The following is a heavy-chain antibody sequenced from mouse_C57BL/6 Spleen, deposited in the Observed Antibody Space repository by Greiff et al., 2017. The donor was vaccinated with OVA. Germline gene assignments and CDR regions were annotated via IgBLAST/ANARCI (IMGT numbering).Heavy chain of an antibody. V-gene: IGHV5-17*01. CDR1: GFTFSDYG. J-gene: IGHJ4*01. CDR2: ISSGSSTI. Sequence: EVQVVESGGGLVKPGGSLKLSCAASGFTFSDYGMHWVRQAPEKGLEWVAYISSGSSTIYYADTVKGRFTISRDNAKNTLFLQMTSLRSEDTAMYYCARNYDYEGYAMDYWGQGTSVTVSS. D-gene: IGHD2-4*01. CDR3: ARNYDYEGYAMDY.